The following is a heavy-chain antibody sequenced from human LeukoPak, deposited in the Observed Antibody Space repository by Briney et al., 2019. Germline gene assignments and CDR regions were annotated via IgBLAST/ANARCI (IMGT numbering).Heavy chain of an antibody. V-gene: IGHV1-18*01. Sequence: ASVKVSCKASGYTFTSYGISWVRQAPGQGLEWMGWISAYNGNTNYAQKLQGRVTMTTDTSTSTAYMELRSLRSDDTAVYYCARDSTTLQQGYSSGWYGSFDYWGQGTLVTVSS. CDR2: ISAYNGNT. CDR1: GYTFTSYG. CDR3: ARDSTTLQQGYSSGWYGSFDY. J-gene: IGHJ4*02. D-gene: IGHD6-19*01.